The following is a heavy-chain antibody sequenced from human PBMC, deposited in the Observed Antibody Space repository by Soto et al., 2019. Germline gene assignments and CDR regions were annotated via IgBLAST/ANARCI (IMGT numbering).Heavy chain of an antibody. Sequence: QVQLVESGGGVVQPGRSLRLSCAASGFTFSSYAMHWVRQAPGKGLEWVAVISYDGNNKYYADSVKGRFTISRDNSKNTLYLQMNSLRAEDTAVYYCARDPKLRFLEWPYYYYGMDVWGQGTTVTVSS. D-gene: IGHD3-3*01. CDR1: GFTFSSYA. V-gene: IGHV3-30-3*01. J-gene: IGHJ6*02. CDR3: ARDPKLRFLEWPYYYYGMDV. CDR2: ISYDGNNK.